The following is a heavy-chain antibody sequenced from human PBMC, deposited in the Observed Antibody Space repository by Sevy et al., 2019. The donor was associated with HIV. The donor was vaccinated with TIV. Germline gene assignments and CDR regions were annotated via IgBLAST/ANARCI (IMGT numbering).Heavy chain of an antibody. D-gene: IGHD3-22*01. Sequence: GGSLRLSCAASGFTFSSYGMHWVRQAPGKGLEWVAVIWYDGSNKFYADSVKGRFTISRDNSKNTLYLQMNNLRAEDTAVYYCARGGGFDYYDSSGYCSPLDYWGQGTLVTVSS. CDR1: GFTFSSYG. J-gene: IGHJ4*02. V-gene: IGHV3-33*01. CDR2: IWYDGSNK. CDR3: ARGGGFDYYDSSGYCSPLDY.